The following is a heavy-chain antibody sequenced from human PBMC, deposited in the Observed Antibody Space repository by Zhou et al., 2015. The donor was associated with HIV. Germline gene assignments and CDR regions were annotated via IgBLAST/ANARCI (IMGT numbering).Heavy chain of an antibody. CDR3: VWSLTQYFDS. V-gene: IGHV1-46*01. J-gene: IGHJ4*02. CDR1: GFTFRDFY. Sequence: QVQLLQSGAQVRTPGASVTVSCQASGFTFRDFYLHWVRQLNGQGLEWLGKMTSVDGNTDFRQKFQGRIAMTRNTSTGVAYMELRNLRSDDTGTYFCVWSLTQYFDSWGQGTQSSSRQ. D-gene: IGHD2-8*02. CDR2: MTSVDGNT.